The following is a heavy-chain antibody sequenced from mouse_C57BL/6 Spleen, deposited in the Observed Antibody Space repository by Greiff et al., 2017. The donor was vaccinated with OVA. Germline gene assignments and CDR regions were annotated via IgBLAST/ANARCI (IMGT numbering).Heavy chain of an antibody. CDR1: GYAFSSSW. J-gene: IGHJ3*01. CDR2: IYPGDGDT. CDR3: ARGEYDGFAY. D-gene: IGHD2-4*01. V-gene: IGHV1-82*01. Sequence: QVQLQQSGPELVKPGASVKISCTASGYAFSSSWMNWVKQRPGKGLEWIGRIYPGDGDTNYNGKFKGKATLTADKSSSTAYMQLSSLTSEDSAVYCCARGEYDGFAYWGQGTLVTVSA.